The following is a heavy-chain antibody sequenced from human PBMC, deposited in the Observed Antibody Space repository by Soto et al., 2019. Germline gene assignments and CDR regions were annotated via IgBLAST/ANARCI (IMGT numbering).Heavy chain of an antibody. CDR3: ARANGYFDY. CDR1: GFTFSSYG. J-gene: IGHJ4*02. CDR2: IWYDGSNK. V-gene: IGHV3-33*01. D-gene: IGHD7-27*01. Sequence: GVSLRLSFAASGFTFSSYGMHWVRQAPGKGLEWVAVIWYDGSNKYYADSVKGRFTISRDNSKNTLYLQMNSLRAEDTAVYYCARANGYFDYWGQGALVTVSS.